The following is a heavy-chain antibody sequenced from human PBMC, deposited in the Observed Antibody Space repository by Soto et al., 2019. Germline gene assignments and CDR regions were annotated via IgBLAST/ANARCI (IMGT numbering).Heavy chain of an antibody. CDR3: ARDQRPHDYPPIDY. V-gene: IGHV3-30-3*01. CDR1: GFTFSSYG. Sequence: GRALRLSCAASGFTFSSYGRHWVRQAPGKGMEWVAVISYDGSNKYYADSVKGRFTISRDNSKNTLYLQMNSLRAEDTAVYYCARDQRPHDYPPIDYWRQGTLDPVSS. D-gene: IGHD4-17*01. CDR2: ISYDGSNK. J-gene: IGHJ4*02.